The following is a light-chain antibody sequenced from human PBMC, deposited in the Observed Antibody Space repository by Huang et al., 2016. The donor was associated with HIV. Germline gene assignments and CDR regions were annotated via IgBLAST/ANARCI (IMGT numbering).Light chain of an antibody. CDR3: QQYSAYSWT. V-gene: IGKV1-5*03. J-gene: IGKJ1*01. CDR1: QSISTW. CDR2: KAS. Sequence: DIQMTQSPSTLSASVGDRVTITCRASQSISTWLAWYQQKLGKAPKLLIYKASNLEDGVPSRFSGSGSGTEFTLTISSLQPDDFATYYCQQYSAYSWTFGQGTKVDIK.